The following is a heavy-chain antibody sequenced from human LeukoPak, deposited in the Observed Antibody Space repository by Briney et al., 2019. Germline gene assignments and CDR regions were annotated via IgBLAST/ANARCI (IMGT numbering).Heavy chain of an antibody. J-gene: IGHJ3*02. CDR2: IRYDGSNK. Sequence: HTGGSLRLSCAASGFTFSSYGMHWVRQAPGKGLEWVAFIRYDGSNKYYADSVKGRFTISRDNSKNTLYLQMNSLRAEDTAVYYCAKSGCCGFGGLFLHIWGQGTMVTVSS. V-gene: IGHV3-30*02. CDR1: GFTFSSYG. CDR3: AKSGCCGFGGLFLHI. D-gene: IGHD3-10*01.